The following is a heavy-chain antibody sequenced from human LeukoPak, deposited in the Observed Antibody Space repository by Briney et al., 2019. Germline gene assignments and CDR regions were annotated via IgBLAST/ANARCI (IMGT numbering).Heavy chain of an antibody. J-gene: IGHJ3*02. CDR2: IKEDESEK. V-gene: IGHV3-7*01. CDR1: LFPFSNHW. Sequence: GGSLRLSCAASLFPFSNHWMSWVRQAPGKGLEWVANIKEDESEKYYVASVKGRFTISRDNAKNSLYLQMNSLRVEDTAVYYCARTVTKSAFDIWGQGTMVTVSS. CDR3: ARTVTKSAFDI. D-gene: IGHD4-17*01.